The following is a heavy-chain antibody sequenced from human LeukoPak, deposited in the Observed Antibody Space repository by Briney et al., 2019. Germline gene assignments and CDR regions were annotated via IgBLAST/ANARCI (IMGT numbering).Heavy chain of an antibody. CDR1: GFTFGSYW. V-gene: IGHV3-7*04. Sequence: GGSLRLSCSASGFTFGSYWMNWVRQAPGTGPERVANIKQDGSEINYVDSVKGRFIISRDNAKNSLYLQMNSLRVDDTAVYYCAGGSGWITGDWGHGTLVTVSS. D-gene: IGHD1-14*01. CDR2: IKQDGSEI. CDR3: AGGSGWITGD. J-gene: IGHJ4*01.